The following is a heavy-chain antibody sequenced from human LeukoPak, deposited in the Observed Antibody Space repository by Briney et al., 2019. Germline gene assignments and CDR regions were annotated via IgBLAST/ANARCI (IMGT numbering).Heavy chain of an antibody. CDR1: GFSFSSYG. D-gene: IGHD5-18*01. V-gene: IGHV3-21*01. J-gene: IGHJ4*02. CDR2: ISSGSNYI. Sequence: AGGSLRLSCVVSGFSFSSYGINWVRQAPGKGLEWVSFISSGSNYIYYADSVKGRFTISRDNAMNSLYLQMNSLRAEDTAVYYCARAGDNTTMVTQWGQGTLVTVSS. CDR3: ARAGDNTTMVTQ.